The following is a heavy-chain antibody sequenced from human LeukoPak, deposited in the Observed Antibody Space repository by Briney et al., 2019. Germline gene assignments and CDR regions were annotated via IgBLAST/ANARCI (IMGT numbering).Heavy chain of an antibody. V-gene: IGHV4-38-2*02. CDR2: IYYSGST. J-gene: IGHJ4*02. D-gene: IGHD3-16*01. CDR3: ARERGSSGYTDY. CDR1: DYSISNDYY. Sequence: ASETLSLTCSVSDYSISNDYYWGWIRQPPGKGLEWIGSIYYSGSTYYNPPLKSRVTISVDTSKNQFSLKLSSVTAADTAVYYCARERGSSGYTDYWGQGTLVTVSS.